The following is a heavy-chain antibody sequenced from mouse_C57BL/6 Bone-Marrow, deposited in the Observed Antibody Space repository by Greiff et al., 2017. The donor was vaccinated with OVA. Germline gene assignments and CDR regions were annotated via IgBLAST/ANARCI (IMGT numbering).Heavy chain of an antibody. CDR3: ARSYDGYWGYFDY. CDR1: GYTFTSYW. D-gene: IGHD2-3*01. Sequence: VQLQQPGAELVKPGASVKLSCKASGYTFTSYWMHWVKQRPGQGLEWIGMIHPNSGSTNYNEKFKSKATLTVDKSSSTAYMQLSSLTSEDSAVYYGARSYDGYWGYFDYWGQGTTLTVSA. V-gene: IGHV1-64*01. J-gene: IGHJ2*01. CDR2: IHPNSGST.